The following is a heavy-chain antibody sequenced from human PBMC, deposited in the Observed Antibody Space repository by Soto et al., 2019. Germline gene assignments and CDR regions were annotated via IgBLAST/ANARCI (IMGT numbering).Heavy chain of an antibody. CDR2: ISGSGGST. V-gene: IGHV3-23*01. CDR3: AKDMYYDFWSGYYRGTGLDY. CDR1: GCTFSSYA. D-gene: IGHD3-3*01. J-gene: IGHJ4*02. Sequence: GGSLRLSCAASGCTFSSYAMSWVRQAPGKGLEWVSAISGSGGSTYYADSVKGRFTISRDNSKNTLYLQMNSLRAEDTAVYYCAKDMYYDFWSGYYRGTGLDYWGQGTLVTVSS.